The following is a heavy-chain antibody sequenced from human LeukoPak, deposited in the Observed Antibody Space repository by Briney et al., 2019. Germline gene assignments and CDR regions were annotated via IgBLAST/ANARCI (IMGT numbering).Heavy chain of an antibody. Sequence: SETLSLTCAVYGGSFSGYYWSWIRQPPGKGLEWIGEINHSGSTNYNPSLKSRVTISVDTSKNQFSLKLSSVTAADTAVYYCARDRRVVTMVRGEWDWFDPWGQGTLVTVSS. D-gene: IGHD3-10*01. J-gene: IGHJ5*02. CDR1: GGSFSGYY. CDR3: ARDRRVVTMVRGEWDWFDP. CDR2: INHSGST. V-gene: IGHV4-34*01.